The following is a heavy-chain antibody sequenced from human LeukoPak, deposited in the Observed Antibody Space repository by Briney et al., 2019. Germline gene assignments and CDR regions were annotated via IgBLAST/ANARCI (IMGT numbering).Heavy chain of an antibody. CDR1: GFTFNTYW. CDR3: AATTVISPLGFDI. V-gene: IGHV3-7*01. J-gene: IGHJ3*02. Sequence: GGSLRLSCAASGFTFNTYWMSWIRQAPGKGLEWVANIKQDGSEKSYVDSVKGRFTISRDNAKNSLYLQMNTLRAEDTAVYYCAATTVISPLGFDIWGQGTVVTVSS. CDR2: IKQDGSEK. D-gene: IGHD4-23*01.